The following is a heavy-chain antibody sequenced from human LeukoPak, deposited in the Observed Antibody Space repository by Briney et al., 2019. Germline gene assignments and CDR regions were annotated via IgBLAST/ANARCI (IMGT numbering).Heavy chain of an antibody. V-gene: IGHV3-23*01. J-gene: IGHJ4*02. Sequence: PGGSLRLSCAASGFTFRNYAMTWVRQAPGKGLEWVSGISGSGGSSYYADSMKGRFTISRDNSKNTLYLQMNSLRAEDTAVYDCAKEPSWIVVDILDHWGQGTLVTVS. D-gene: IGHD3-22*01. CDR2: ISGSGGSS. CDR3: AKEPSWIVVDILDH. CDR1: GFTFRNYA.